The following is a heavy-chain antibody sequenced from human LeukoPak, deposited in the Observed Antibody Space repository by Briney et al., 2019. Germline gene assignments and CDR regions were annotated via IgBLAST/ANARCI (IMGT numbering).Heavy chain of an antibody. D-gene: IGHD2-15*01. Sequence: ASVKVSCKASGYTFTSYGISWVRQAPGQGLEWMGRINPNSGGTNYAQKFQGRVTMTRDTSTSTVYMELSSLRSEDTAVYYCARDCSGGSCYSPPLDYWGQGTLVTVSS. CDR2: INPNSGGT. CDR3: ARDCSGGSCYSPPLDY. J-gene: IGHJ4*02. CDR1: GYTFTSYG. V-gene: IGHV1-18*01.